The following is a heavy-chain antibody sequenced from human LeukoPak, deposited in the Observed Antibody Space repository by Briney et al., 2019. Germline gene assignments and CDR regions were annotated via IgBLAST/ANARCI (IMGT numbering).Heavy chain of an antibody. CDR1: GYTFTSYG. J-gene: IGHJ4*02. V-gene: IGHV1-18*01. CDR2: ISAYNGNT. D-gene: IGHD2-2*01. CDR3: ARDEPLDIVVVPAARGDY. Sequence: ASVKVSCTASGYTFTSYGISWVRQAPGQGLEWMGWISAYNGNTNYAQKLQGRVTMTTDTSTSTAYMELRSLRSDDTAVYYCARDEPLDIVVVPAARGDYWGQGTLVTVSS.